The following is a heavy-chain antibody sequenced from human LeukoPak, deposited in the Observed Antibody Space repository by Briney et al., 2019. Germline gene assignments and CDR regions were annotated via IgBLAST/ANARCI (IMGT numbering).Heavy chain of an antibody. Sequence: GGSLRLSCAASGFTFKSHAMSWVRQAPGKGLEWVSATSGSGGSKFYADSVKGRITISRDNSKNTLYLQMNSLRAEDTAIYYCAKFPSYDSSGHDGFDVWGQGTRVTVSS. CDR2: TSGSGGSK. J-gene: IGHJ3*01. V-gene: IGHV3-23*01. CDR1: GFTFKSHA. CDR3: AKFPSYDSSGHDGFDV. D-gene: IGHD3-22*01.